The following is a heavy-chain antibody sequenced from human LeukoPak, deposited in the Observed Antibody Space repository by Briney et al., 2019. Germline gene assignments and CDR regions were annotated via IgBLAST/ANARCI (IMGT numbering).Heavy chain of an antibody. D-gene: IGHD6-13*01. CDR2: IRSKTYGGTT. V-gene: IGHV3-49*04. CDR1: GFTFSSYA. CDR3: TRASSSTWSYYYYYMDV. J-gene: IGHJ6*03. Sequence: GGSLRLSCAASGFTFSSYAMSWVRQAPGKGLEWVGFIRSKTYGGTTEYAASVKGRFTILRDDSKSIAYLQMNSLKTGDTAVYYCTRASSSTWSYYYYYMDVWGKGTTVTISS.